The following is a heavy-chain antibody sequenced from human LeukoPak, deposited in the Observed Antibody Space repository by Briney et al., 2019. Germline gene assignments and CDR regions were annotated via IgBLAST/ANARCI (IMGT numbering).Heavy chain of an antibody. Sequence: KASETLSLTCAVSGGSVSSLNWWSWVRQPPGKGLERIGQIYHSGGTNYNPSLKSRVTISIDKSKNQYFLRLSSVTAADTALYYCARGGYSFAFDIWGQGTMVPVSS. CDR2: IYHSGGT. CDR3: ARGGYSFAFDI. CDR1: GGSVSSLNW. D-gene: IGHD5-18*01. J-gene: IGHJ3*02. V-gene: IGHV4-4*02.